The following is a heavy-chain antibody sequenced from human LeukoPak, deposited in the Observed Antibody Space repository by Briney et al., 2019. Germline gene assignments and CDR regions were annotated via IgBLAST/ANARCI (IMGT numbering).Heavy chain of an antibody. D-gene: IGHD1-26*01. J-gene: IGHJ3*02. Sequence: GGSLRLSCAASGFTFSSYWMHWVRHAPGKGLVWVSRINTDGSSTSYADSVKGRFTISRDNAKNTLYLQMNSLRAEDTAVYYCLTILEATIDAFDIWGQGTMVTVSS. V-gene: IGHV3-74*01. CDR1: GFTFSSYW. CDR3: LTILEATIDAFDI. CDR2: INTDGSST.